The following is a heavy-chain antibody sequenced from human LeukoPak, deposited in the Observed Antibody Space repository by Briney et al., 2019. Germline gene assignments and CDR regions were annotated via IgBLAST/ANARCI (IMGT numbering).Heavy chain of an antibody. J-gene: IGHJ4*02. CDR3: ARISTYSSGDFDY. CDR2: IDWDDDK. V-gene: IGHV2-70*11. Sequence: SGPTLVNPTQTLTLTCTFSGFSLRISGMCASWIRQPPGKALEWLARIDWDDDKYYSTSLKTRLTISKDTSKNQVVLTMTNMDPVDTATYYCARISTYSSGDFDYWGQGTLVTVSS. CDR1: GFSLRISGMC. D-gene: IGHD3-22*01.